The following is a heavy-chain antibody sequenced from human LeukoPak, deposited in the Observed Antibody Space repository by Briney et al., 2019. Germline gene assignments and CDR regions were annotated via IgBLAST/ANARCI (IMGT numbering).Heavy chain of an antibody. CDR2: IYTSGST. V-gene: IGHV4-4*07. Sequence: KPSETLSLTCTVSGGSISSYYWSWIRQPAGKGLEWIGRIYTSGSTNYNPSLKSRVTMSVDTSKNQFSLKLSSVTAADTAVYYCARDNRIAARLGPLDYFDYWGQGILVTVSS. CDR1: GGSISSYY. J-gene: IGHJ4*02. CDR3: ARDNRIAARLGPLDYFDY. D-gene: IGHD6-6*01.